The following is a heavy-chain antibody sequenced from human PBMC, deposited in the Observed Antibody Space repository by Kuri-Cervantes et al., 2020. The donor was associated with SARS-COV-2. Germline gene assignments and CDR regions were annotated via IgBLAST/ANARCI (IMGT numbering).Heavy chain of an antibody. D-gene: IGHD2-2*02. J-gene: IGHJ5*02. CDR3: ARSGNIVVVPAAIRVNWFDP. Sequence: SETLSLTCTVSGGSISSGSYYWSWIRQPAGKGLEWIGSIYYSGSTYYNPSLKSRVTISVDTSKNQFSLKLSSVTAADTAVYYCARSGNIVVVPAAIRVNWFDPWGQGTLVTVSS. V-gene: IGHV4-39*01. CDR1: GGSISSGSYY. CDR2: IYYSGST.